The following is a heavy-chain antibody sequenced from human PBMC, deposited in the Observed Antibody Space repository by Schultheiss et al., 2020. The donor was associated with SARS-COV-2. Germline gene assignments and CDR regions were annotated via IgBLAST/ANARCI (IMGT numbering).Heavy chain of an antibody. CDR2: IYYDGGNT. V-gene: IGHV3-33*03. CDR3: AKDSGSGWDYMDG. CDR1: GFTFSSYG. J-gene: IGHJ6*03. D-gene: IGHD6-19*01. Sequence: GGSLRLSCAASGFTFSSYGMHWVRQAPGKGLEWVTVIYYDGGNTYYRESVKGRFRISRDNSQNTLYLQMNGLTAEDTAVYYCAKDSGSGWDYMDGWGTGTTVTVSS.